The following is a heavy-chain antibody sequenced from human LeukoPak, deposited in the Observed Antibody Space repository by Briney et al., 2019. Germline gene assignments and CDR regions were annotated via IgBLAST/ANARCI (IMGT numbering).Heavy chain of an antibody. J-gene: IGHJ4*02. Sequence: GGSLRLSCAASGFTFSSYGMHWVRQAPGKGLEWVAVIWYDGSNKYYADSVKGRFTISRDNSKNTLYLQVNSLRAEDTAVYYCARGGPYYDILTGYYRSLNYFDYWGQGTLVTVSS. D-gene: IGHD3-9*01. CDR1: GFTFSSYG. V-gene: IGHV3-33*01. CDR2: IWYDGSNK. CDR3: ARGGPYYDILTGYYRSLNYFDY.